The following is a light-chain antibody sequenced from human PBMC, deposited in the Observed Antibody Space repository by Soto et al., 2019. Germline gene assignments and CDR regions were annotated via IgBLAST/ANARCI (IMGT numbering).Light chain of an antibody. V-gene: IGKV3-15*01. CDR2: GAS. CDR3: QQYNNWPLT. CDR1: QTVRSD. J-gene: IGKJ4*01. Sequence: EIVMTQSPATLSVSPGERATLSCRASQTVRSDFAWYQQKPGQAPRLLIYGASTRATGIPAGFSGSGSGTEFTLTISSLQSEDFAVYYCQQYNNWPLTFGGGTKVEIK.